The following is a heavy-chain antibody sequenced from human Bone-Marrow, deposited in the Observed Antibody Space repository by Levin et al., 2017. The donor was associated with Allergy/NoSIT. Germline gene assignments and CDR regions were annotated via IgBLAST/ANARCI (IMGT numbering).Heavy chain of an antibody. Sequence: PGGSLRLSCAASGFTFSSYWMSWVRQAPGKGLEWVANIKQDGSEKYYVDSVKGRFTISRDNAKNSLYLQMNSLRAEDTAVYYCARSGSSLSFGAFDIWGQGTMVTVSS. D-gene: IGHD1-26*01. V-gene: IGHV3-7*01. CDR3: ARSGSSLSFGAFDI. CDR1: GFTFSSYW. J-gene: IGHJ3*02. CDR2: IKQDGSEK.